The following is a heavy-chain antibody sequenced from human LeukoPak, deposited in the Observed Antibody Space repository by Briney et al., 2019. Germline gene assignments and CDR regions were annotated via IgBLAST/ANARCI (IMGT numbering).Heavy chain of an antibody. J-gene: IGHJ5*02. D-gene: IGHD3-9*01. Sequence: PSETLSLTCAVYGGSFSGYYWSWIRQPPGKGLEWIGEVNHSGSTKYNPSLKSRVTISVDTSKNQFSLKLSSVTAEDTAVYYCARDLGRYFDWLGHWFDPWGQGTLVTVSS. V-gene: IGHV4-34*01. CDR3: ARDLGRYFDWLGHWFDP. CDR1: GGSFSGYY. CDR2: VNHSGST.